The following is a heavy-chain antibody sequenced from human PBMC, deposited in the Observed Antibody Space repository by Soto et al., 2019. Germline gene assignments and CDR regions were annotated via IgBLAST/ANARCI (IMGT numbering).Heavy chain of an antibody. CDR1: GFTVSSNY. CDR2: IDSGGST. CDR3: AVTYYDSQVYYYYGMDV. J-gene: IGHJ6*02. D-gene: IGHD3-3*01. V-gene: IGHV3-53*01. Sequence: GGSLRLSCAASGFTVSSNYMSWVRQAPGKGLEWVSVIDSGGSTYYADSAKGRFTISRDNSKNTLYLQMNSLRAEDTAVYYCAVTYYDSQVYYYYGMDVWGQGTTVTVS.